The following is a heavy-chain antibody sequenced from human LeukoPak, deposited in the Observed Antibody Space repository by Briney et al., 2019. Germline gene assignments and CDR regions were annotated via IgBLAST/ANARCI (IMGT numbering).Heavy chain of an antibody. CDR1: GDSISCSSSY. V-gene: IGHV4-39*07. Sequence: PSETLSLTCTVSGDSISCSSSYWGWIRQPPGEGLEWIGSIYYSGSTYYNPSLKSRVTISVDKSKNQFSLKLSSVTAADTAVYYCARETPVEMATIPLFDYWGQGTLVTVSS. J-gene: IGHJ4*02. D-gene: IGHD5-24*01. CDR2: IYYSGST. CDR3: ARETPVEMATIPLFDY.